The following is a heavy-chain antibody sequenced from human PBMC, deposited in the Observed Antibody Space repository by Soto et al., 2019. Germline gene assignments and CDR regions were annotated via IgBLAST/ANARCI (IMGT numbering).Heavy chain of an antibody. CDR2: IYYSGST. CDR3: ARERPDGARLDP. Sequence: QVQLQESGPGLVKPSQTLSLTCTVSGGSISSGDYYWSWIRQPPGKGLEWIGYIYYSGSTYSNPSLKSRVTISVDTSKNPFSLKLSSVTAADTAVYYCARERPDGARLDPWGQGTLVTASS. CDR1: GGSISSGDYY. J-gene: IGHJ5*02. V-gene: IGHV4-30-4*01. D-gene: IGHD6-6*01.